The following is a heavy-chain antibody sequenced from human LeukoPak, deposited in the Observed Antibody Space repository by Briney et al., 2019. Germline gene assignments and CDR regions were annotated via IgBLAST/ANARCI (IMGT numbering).Heavy chain of an antibody. CDR2: IYSGGGT. D-gene: IGHD6-19*01. V-gene: IGHV3-66*01. CDR1: GFTVSSNY. J-gene: IGHJ4*02. CDR3: AREQWHDY. Sequence: GGSLRLSCAVSGFTVSSNYMSWVRQAPGKGLEWVSVIYSGGGTYYTDSVKGRFTISRDNSKNTLYLQMNILRVEDTAVYYCAREQWHDYWGQGTLVTVSS.